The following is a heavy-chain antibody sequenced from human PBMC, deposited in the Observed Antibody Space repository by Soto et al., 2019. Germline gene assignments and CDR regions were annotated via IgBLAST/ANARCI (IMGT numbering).Heavy chain of an antibody. CDR2: IYYSGST. V-gene: IGHV4-59*01. D-gene: IGHD6-13*01. CDR1: GGSISSYY. CDR3: ARGIAAADFGY. J-gene: IGHJ4*02. Sequence: PSETLSLTCTVSGGSISSYYWSWIRQPPGKGLEWIGYIYYSGSTNYNPSLKSRVTISVGTSKNQFSLKLSSVTAADTAVYYCARGIAAADFGYWGQGTLVTVSS.